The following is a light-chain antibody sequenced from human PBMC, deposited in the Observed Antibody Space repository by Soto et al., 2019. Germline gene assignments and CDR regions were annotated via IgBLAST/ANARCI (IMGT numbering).Light chain of an antibody. CDR1: QSVSGD. V-gene: IGKV3-15*01. CDR3: QQYKSWPIT. CDR2: GPS. Sequence: EIVMMQSPATLSVSPGERATLSCSASQSVSGDLAWYQQKPGQAPRLLIYGPSTRATGIPARFSGSGSGTEFPLTISGLQSEDFAIYVCQQYKSWPITFGQGTRLEI. J-gene: IGKJ5*01.